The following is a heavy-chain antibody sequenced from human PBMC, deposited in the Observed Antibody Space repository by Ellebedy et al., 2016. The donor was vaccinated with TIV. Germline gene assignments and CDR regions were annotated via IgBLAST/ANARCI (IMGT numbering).Heavy chain of an antibody. J-gene: IGHJ6*02. Sequence: SLKISCAAPGFNFNDYAMHWVRQRPGKGLEWVSGISWNSVVIGYPDSVKGRFTISRDNAKNSLYLEVDSLRSEDTARYYCVNIQNSYLRGMDVWGQGTTVAVSS. CDR2: ISWNSVVI. D-gene: IGHD5-18*01. CDR3: VNIQNSYLRGMDV. CDR1: GFNFNDYA. V-gene: IGHV3-9*01.